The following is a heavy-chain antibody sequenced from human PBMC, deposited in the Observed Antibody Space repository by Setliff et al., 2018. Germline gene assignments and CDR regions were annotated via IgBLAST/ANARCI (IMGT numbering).Heavy chain of an antibody. D-gene: IGHD5-18*01. J-gene: IGHJ6*02. CDR2: LHTSGST. V-gene: IGHV4-61*02. CDR1: GGSLNSGSYY. Sequence: PSETLSLTCAVSGGSLNSGSYYWSWIRQSTERGREWLGRLHTSGSTTYNPALNSRVTISVDTSTNQFSLRLTSLTAADTAVYFCARDRTAYNYGMDFWGQGTTVTVSS. CDR3: ARDRTAYNYGMDF.